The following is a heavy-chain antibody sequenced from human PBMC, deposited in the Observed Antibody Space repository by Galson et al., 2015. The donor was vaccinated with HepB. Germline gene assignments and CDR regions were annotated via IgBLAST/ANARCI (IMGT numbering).Heavy chain of an antibody. Sequence: SVKVSCKASGYTFTSYYIHWVRQAPGQGLEWMGIINPSGGSTSYAQKFQGRVTMTRDTSTSIVYMELSSLRSEDTAIYYCARYLAGTMAFDIWGQGTMVTVSS. D-gene: IGHD6-19*01. CDR1: GYTFTSYY. CDR2: INPSGGST. J-gene: IGHJ3*02. CDR3: ARYLAGTMAFDI. V-gene: IGHV1-46*01.